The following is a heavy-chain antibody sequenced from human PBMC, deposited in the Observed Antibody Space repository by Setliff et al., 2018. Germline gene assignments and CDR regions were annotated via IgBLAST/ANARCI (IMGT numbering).Heavy chain of an antibody. V-gene: IGHV4-34*01. D-gene: IGHD1-1*01. CDR3: RQAVVGRDVFDI. CDR2: INQSGSG. CDR1: GGSFDTYY. Sequence: SETLSLTCNVYGGSFDTYYWSWIRQPPGKGLEWFGEINQSGSGDYNPSFKGRVTISVDTSKKQFSLTLTSVTAADTALYYCRQAVVGRDVFDIWGQGTMVTV. J-gene: IGHJ3*02.